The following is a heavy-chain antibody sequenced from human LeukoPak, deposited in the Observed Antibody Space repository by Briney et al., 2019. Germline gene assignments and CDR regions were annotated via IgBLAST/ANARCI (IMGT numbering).Heavy chain of an antibody. CDR3: ASAREYCDSAECYEYFQH. Sequence: GGSLRLSCAASGFTFSSYAMSWVRQAPGKGLEWVSAISGSGGSTYYADSVNGRFTISRDNSRNSLSLQMKSVRAEDTALYYCASAREYCDSAECYEYFQHWGQGTLVTVSS. J-gene: IGHJ1*01. D-gene: IGHD2/OR15-2a*01. V-gene: IGHV3-23*01. CDR1: GFTFSSYA. CDR2: ISGSGGST.